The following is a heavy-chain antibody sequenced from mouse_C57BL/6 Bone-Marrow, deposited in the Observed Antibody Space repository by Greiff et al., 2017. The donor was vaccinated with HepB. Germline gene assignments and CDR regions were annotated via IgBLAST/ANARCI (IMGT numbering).Heavy chain of an antibody. Sequence: VQLQQSGAELVRPGASVKLSCKASGYTFTDYYINWVKQRPGQGLEWIARIYPGSGNTYYNEKFKGKATLTAEKSSSTAYMQLSSLTSEDSAVYFCALGRLDYWGQGTSVTVSS. CDR1: GYTFTDYY. CDR2: IYPGSGNT. CDR3: ALGRLDY. V-gene: IGHV1-76*01. D-gene: IGHD4-1*01. J-gene: IGHJ4*01.